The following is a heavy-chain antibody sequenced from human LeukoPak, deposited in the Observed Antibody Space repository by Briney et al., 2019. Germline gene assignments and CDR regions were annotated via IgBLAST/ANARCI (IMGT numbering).Heavy chain of an antibody. Sequence: ASVKVSCKASGYTFTGYDMHWVRQAPGQELEWMGWVNPNSGGTNYAQKFQGRVTMTRDTSISTAYMELSRLRSDDTAVYYCARVNYRNWFDPWGQGTLVTVSS. CDR1: GYTFTGYD. D-gene: IGHD3-16*02. CDR2: VNPNSGGT. CDR3: ARVNYRNWFDP. J-gene: IGHJ5*02. V-gene: IGHV1-2*02.